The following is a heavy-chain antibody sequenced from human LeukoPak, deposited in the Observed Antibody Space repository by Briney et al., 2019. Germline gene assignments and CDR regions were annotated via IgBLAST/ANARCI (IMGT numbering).Heavy chain of an antibody. CDR2: VIASGAAT. V-gene: IGHV3-23*01. D-gene: IGHD3-10*01. J-gene: IGHJ4*02. Sequence: SGGSLRISCAASGFTFSRYAMSWVRQAPGKGLEWVSAVIASGAATYYADSVKGRFTISRDKSKNTLYLQMNSLRTDDTAIYYCAKGPNFGSWRAVHYWGQGTLVTVSS. CDR3: AKGPNFGSWRAVHY. CDR1: GFTFSRYA.